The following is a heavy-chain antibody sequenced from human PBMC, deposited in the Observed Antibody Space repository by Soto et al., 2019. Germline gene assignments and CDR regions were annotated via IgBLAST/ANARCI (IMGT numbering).Heavy chain of an antibody. CDR3: ARVVYFDWHSIDY. V-gene: IGHV3-48*03. CDR2: IGKNGRDI. CDR1: GFIFSEYE. J-gene: IGHJ4*02. D-gene: IGHD3-9*01. Sequence: HPGGSLRLSCEVSGFIFSEYEFNWVRQAPGKGLEWVSYIGKNGRDIYDADSVKGRFTISRDDDKSTLYLEMNSLRAEDTAVYYCARVVYFDWHSIDYWGQGTLVTVSS.